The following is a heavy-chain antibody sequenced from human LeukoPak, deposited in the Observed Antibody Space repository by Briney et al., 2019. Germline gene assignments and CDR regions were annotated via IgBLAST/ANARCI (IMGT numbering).Heavy chain of an antibody. V-gene: IGHV3-74*01. CDR1: GFTFSSYW. Sequence: PGGSLRLSCAASGFTFSSYWMHWVRHAPGKGLGWVSRIKTDGSYASYAESVKGRFTVSRDNAKNTLYLQMNSLRVEDTAVYYCVRWQDIWGQGTMVTVSS. CDR3: VRWQDI. J-gene: IGHJ3*02. CDR2: IKTDGSYA.